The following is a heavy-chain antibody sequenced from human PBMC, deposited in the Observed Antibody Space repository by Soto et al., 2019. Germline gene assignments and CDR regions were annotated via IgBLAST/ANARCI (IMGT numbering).Heavy chain of an antibody. D-gene: IGHD3-3*01. V-gene: IGHV3-23*01. CDR1: GFTFNYYA. CDR3: EKVGFSEDS. Sequence: GGSLRLSFAASGFTFNYYAMNWVRQAPEKGLEWVAAITGSGANTHHADAVKGRFTISRDNSKNTLYLQMNSLRAEDTAVYYCEKVGFSEDSWGQGTLVTVSS. J-gene: IGHJ4*02. CDR2: ITGSGANT.